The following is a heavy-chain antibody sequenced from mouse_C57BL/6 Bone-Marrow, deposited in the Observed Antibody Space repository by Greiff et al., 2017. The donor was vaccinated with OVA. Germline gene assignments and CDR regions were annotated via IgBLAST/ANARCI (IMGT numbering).Heavy chain of an antibody. V-gene: IGHV5-6*01. CDR1: GFTFSSYG. CDR2: ISSGGSYT. J-gene: IGHJ2*01. CDR3: ARLWLRRR. D-gene: IGHD2-2*01. Sequence: EVKLMESGGDLVKPGGSLKLSCAASGFTFSSYGMSWVRQTPDKRLEWVATISSGGSYTYYPDSVKGRFTISRDNAKNTLYLQMSSLKSEDTAMYYCARLWLRRRGGQGTTLTVSS.